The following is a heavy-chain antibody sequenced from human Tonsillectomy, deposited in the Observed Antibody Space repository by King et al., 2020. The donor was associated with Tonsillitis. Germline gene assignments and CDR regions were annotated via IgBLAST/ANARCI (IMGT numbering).Heavy chain of an antibody. D-gene: IGHD3-22*01. J-gene: IGHJ3*02. CDR1: GFTFSSYW. Sequence: VQLVESGGGLVQPGGSLRLSCAASGFTFSSYWMNWVRQAPGKGLEWVANIKEDGRVKYYVDSVKGRFTISRDNAKSSLYLQMNSLRAEDTAVYYCARDQTYFYVTSGYYDSFDIWGQGTMVTVSS. CDR2: IKEDGRVK. CDR3: ARDQTYFYVTSGYYDSFDI. V-gene: IGHV3-7*03.